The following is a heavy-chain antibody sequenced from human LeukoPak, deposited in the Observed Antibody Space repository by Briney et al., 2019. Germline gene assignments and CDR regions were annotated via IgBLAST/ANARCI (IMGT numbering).Heavy chain of an antibody. CDR3: TRDRGAYNLYGY. Sequence: GGSLRLSCTASGFTFGDYAMSWIRQAPGKGLEWVGFIRSKAYGETADYAASVKGRFTISRDDSKAIAYLQMNSLKTEDTAVYHCTRDRGAYNLYGYWGQGTLVTVSS. V-gene: IGHV3-49*03. D-gene: IGHD1-1*01. CDR2: IRSKAYGETA. CDR1: GFTFGDYA. J-gene: IGHJ4*02.